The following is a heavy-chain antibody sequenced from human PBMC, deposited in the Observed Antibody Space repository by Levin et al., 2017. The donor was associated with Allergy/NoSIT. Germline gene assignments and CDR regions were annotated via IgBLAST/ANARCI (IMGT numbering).Heavy chain of an antibody. J-gene: IGHJ5*02. CDR1: GFTFSDYA. V-gene: IGHV3-23*01. CDR2: FSASDGST. Sequence: PGGSLRLSCAASGFTFSDYAMSWVRQAPGKGLEWLSAFSASDGSTYYAESVKGRFTISRDNSKNTLYLQMNSLRADDTAVYYCAKDFPGNFNPWGQGTLVTVSS. CDR3: AKDFPGNFNP. D-gene: IGHD2/OR15-2a*01.